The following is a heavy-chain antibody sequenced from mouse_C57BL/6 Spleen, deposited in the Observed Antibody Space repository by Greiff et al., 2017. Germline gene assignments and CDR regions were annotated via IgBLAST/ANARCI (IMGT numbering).Heavy chain of an antibody. V-gene: IGHV1-74*01. J-gene: IGHJ4*01. CDR3: ASDYSGSSPPMDY. CDR1: GYTFTSYW. CDR2: IHPSDSDT. D-gene: IGHD1-1*01. Sequence: VQLQQPGAELVKPGASVKVSCKASGYTFTSYWMHWVKQRPGQGLEWIGRIHPSDSDTNYNQKFKGKATLTVDKSSSTAYMQLSSLTSEDSAVYYCASDYSGSSPPMDYWGQGTSVTVSS.